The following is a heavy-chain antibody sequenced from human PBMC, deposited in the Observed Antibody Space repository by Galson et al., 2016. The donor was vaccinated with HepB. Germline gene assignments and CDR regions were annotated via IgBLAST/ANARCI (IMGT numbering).Heavy chain of an antibody. V-gene: IGHV1-58*01. J-gene: IGHJ4*02. CDR3: ATLKINRRFSYGPDLDY. CDR1: GLTFNTSA. Sequence: SVKVSCKASGLTFNTSAVQWVRQARGQGLEWIGWIVVGSENTNYAPKFQERAILTRDISTRTAYMELSSLRSEDTAMYYCATLKINRRFSYGPDLDYWGQGSLVTVSS. D-gene: IGHD5-18*01. CDR2: IVVGSENT.